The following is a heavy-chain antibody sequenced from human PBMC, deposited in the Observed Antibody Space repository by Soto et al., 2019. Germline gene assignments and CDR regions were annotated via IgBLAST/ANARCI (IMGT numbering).Heavy chain of an antibody. Sequence: SETLSLTCAVSGDSISSDVWWSWVRQPPGKGLEWIGEIYHSGSANFNPSLKSRVTMSVDTSKNQFSLKLNSVTAADTAMYYCARDAAVPGETDRFDYWGQGTLVTAPQ. D-gene: IGHD6-19*01. CDR1: GDSISSDVW. V-gene: IGHV4-4*02. J-gene: IGHJ4*02. CDR2: IYHSGSA. CDR3: ARDAAVPGETDRFDY.